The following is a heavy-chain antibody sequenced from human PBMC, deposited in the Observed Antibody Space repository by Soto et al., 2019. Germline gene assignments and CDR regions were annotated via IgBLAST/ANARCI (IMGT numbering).Heavy chain of an antibody. D-gene: IGHD1-1*01. CDR3: ARERGVTHDPYFDY. J-gene: IGHJ4*02. CDR1: GYTFTSYA. CDR2: INAGNGNT. V-gene: IGHV1-3*01. Sequence: ASVKVSCKASGYTFTSYAMHWVRQAPGQRLEWMGWINAGNGNTKYSQKFQGRVTITRDTSASTAYMELSSLRSEDTAVYYCARERGVTHDPYFDYWGQGTLVTVSS.